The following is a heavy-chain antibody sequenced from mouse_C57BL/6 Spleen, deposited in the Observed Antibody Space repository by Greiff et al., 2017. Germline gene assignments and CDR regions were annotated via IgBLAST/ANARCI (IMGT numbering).Heavy chain of an antibody. CDR1: GYTFTDYE. CDR3: TRSGDVKDY. J-gene: IGHJ2*01. Sequence: QVQLQQSGAELVRPGASVTLSCKASGYTFTDYEMHWVKQTPVHGLEWIGAIDPETGGTAYNQKFQGKAILTADKSSSTAYMELRSLTSEASAVYYGTRSGDVKDYWGQGTTLTVSS. CDR2: IDPETGGT. V-gene: IGHV1-15*01. D-gene: IGHD3-3*01.